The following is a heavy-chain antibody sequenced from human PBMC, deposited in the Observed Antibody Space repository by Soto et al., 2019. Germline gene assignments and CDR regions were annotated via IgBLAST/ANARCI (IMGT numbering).Heavy chain of an antibody. CDR3: AKDPAYSDIVVVPAAMRGPPDY. CDR1: GFTFSSYG. V-gene: IGHV3-30*18. CDR2: ISYDGSNK. J-gene: IGHJ4*02. Sequence: GGSLRLSCAASGFTFSSYGMHWVRQAPGKGLEWVAVISYDGSNKYYADSVKGRFTISRDNSKNTLYLQMNSLRAEDTAVYYCAKDPAYSDIVVVPAAMRGPPDYWGQGTLVTVSS. D-gene: IGHD2-2*01.